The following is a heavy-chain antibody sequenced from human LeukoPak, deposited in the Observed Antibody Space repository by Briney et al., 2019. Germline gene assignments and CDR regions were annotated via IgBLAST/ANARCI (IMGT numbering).Heavy chain of an antibody. J-gene: IGHJ4*02. V-gene: IGHV3-48*04. CDR2: FGSDSRTI. CDR3: ARDYDYGDYPGY. D-gene: IGHD4-17*01. Sequence: GGSLRLSCAASGFTFTTYSMNWVRQATGKALEWVSYFGSDSRTIFYADSVKGRFAISRDNAKNSLYLQMNSLRAEDTALYYCARDYDYGDYPGYWGQGTLVTVSS. CDR1: GFTFTTYS.